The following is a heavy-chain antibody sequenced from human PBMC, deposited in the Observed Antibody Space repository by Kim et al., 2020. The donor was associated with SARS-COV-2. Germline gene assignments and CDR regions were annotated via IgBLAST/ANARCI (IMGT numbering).Heavy chain of an antibody. Sequence: SETLSLTCTVSGGSINNYYWTWIRQPPGKGLECIGHVHHSGSTNYNPSLKSRVTISVDTSKNQFSLKLTSVTAADTAVYYCARGPNYYGSGRSWFDSWGQGTLVTVSS. CDR1: GGSINNYY. V-gene: IGHV4-59*01. J-gene: IGHJ5*01. D-gene: IGHD3-10*01. CDR2: VHHSGST. CDR3: ARGPNYYGSGRSWFDS.